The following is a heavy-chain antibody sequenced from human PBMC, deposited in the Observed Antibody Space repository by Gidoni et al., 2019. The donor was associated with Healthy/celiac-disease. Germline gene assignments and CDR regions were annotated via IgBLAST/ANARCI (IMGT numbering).Heavy chain of an antibody. CDR2: IYYSGST. Sequence: QLQLQESGPGLVKPSETLSLTCTVSGGSISSRSYYWGWIRQPPGKGLEWIGSIYYSGSTYYNPSLKSRVTISVDTSKNQFSLKLSSVTAADTAVYYCARHVINGDGADGWVRYFDYWGQGTLVTVSS. V-gene: IGHV4-39*01. CDR3: ARHVINGDGADGWVRYFDY. CDR1: GGSISSRSYY. D-gene: IGHD6-19*01. J-gene: IGHJ4*02.